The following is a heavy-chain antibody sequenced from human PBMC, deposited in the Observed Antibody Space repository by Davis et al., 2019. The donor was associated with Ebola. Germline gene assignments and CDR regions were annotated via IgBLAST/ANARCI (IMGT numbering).Heavy chain of an antibody. Sequence: SETLSLTCAVSGCSITSISYFWGRLRQPPGKGLEGIGNIHYTGTTYYNPSLKSRVTISVDTSKSQFSLRLSSVSAADTAIYYCVRQSIVAPETLYYDYDVDVWGKGTTVAVSS. CDR2: IHYTGTT. D-gene: IGHD6-13*01. CDR3: VRQSIVAPETLYYDYDVDV. CDR1: GCSITSISYF. J-gene: IGHJ6*04. V-gene: IGHV4-39*01.